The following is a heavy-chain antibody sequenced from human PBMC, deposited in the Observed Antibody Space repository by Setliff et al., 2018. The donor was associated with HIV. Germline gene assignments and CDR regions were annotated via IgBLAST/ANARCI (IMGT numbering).Heavy chain of an antibody. Sequence: SETLSLTCTVSGDAIISATYFWGWIRQPPGKGPEWIGTISYTGSTYYNPSLKSRVTMSVDTSEDQFSLMLSSVTAADTAVYFCARHKVLSFFGELLPPYFDYWGQGALVTVSS. CDR3: ARHKVLSFFGELLPPYFDY. V-gene: IGHV4-39*01. D-gene: IGHD3-10*01. J-gene: IGHJ4*02. CDR2: ISYTGST. CDR1: GDAIISATYF.